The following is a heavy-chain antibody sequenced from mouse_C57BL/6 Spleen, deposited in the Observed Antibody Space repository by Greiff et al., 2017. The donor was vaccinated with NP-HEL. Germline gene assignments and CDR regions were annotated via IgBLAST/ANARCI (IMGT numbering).Heavy chain of an antibody. V-gene: IGHV5-4*01. CDR2: ISDGGSYT. Sequence: EVQLVESGGGLVKPGGSLKLSCAASGFTFSSYAMSWVRQTPEKRLEWVATISDGGSYTYYPDNVKGRFTISRDNAKNNLYLQMSHLKSEDTAMYYCASNPYYYGSSYGAMDYWGQGTSVTVSS. J-gene: IGHJ4*01. CDR1: GFTFSSYA. D-gene: IGHD1-1*01. CDR3: ASNPYYYGSSYGAMDY.